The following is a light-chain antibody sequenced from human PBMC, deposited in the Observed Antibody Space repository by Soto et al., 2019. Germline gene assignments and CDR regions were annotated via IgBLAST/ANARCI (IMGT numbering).Light chain of an antibody. CDR1: QVIRND. V-gene: IGKV1-17*01. CDR3: QQYNKWPPVT. CDR2: AAS. Sequence: DIQMTQSPSSLSASVVDRVTITCRASQVIRNDLSWYQQTPGKAPKRLIYAASNLQSGVPSRFSGSGSGTEFTLTISSLQSEDLAVYYCQQYNKWPPVTVGGGTKVDIK. J-gene: IGKJ4*01.